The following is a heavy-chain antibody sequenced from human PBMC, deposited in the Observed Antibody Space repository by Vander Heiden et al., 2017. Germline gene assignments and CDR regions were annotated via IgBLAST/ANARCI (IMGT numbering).Heavy chain of an antibody. CDR2: INSGSFYI. V-gene: IGHV3-21*01. CDR1: GFTFSDYS. J-gene: IGHJ4*02. CDR3: SRGGTGGDSADY. D-gene: IGHD3-16*01. Sequence: EVQLVESGGGLIKPGGSLRLSCAASGFTFSDYSMNWVRQAPGMGLGWVSSINSGSFYIYYEDSVKGRFTISRDNAKNSLYLKMNSLRVEDTAVYYCSRGGTGGDSADYWGQGTLVTVSS.